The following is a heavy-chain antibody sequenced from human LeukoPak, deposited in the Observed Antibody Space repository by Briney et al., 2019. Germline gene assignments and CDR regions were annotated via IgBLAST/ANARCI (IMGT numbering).Heavy chain of an antibody. D-gene: IGHD1-26*01. V-gene: IGHV3-7*01. Sequence: GGSLRLSCAASGFTFSSYAMSWVRQAPGKGLEWVANIKQDGSEKYYVDSVKGRFTISRDNAKNSLYLQMNSLRAEDTAVYYCARESGSGSYRLYYYYYYMDVWGKGTTVTVSS. CDR2: IKQDGSEK. CDR3: ARESGSGSYRLYYYYYYMDV. CDR1: GFTFSSYA. J-gene: IGHJ6*03.